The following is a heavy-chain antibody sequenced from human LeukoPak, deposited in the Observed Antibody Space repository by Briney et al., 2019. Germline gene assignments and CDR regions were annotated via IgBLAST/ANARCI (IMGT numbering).Heavy chain of an antibody. CDR3: ARDAIAVADDDGNWFDP. Sequence: ASVKVSCKASGYTFTDYYIHWVRQAPGQGLEWMGWISAYNGNTNYTQKFQGRVTMTTDTSTSTAYMELRSLRSDDTAVYYCARDAIAVADDDGNWFDPWGQGTLVTVSS. CDR2: ISAYNGNT. J-gene: IGHJ5*02. V-gene: IGHV1-18*04. D-gene: IGHD6-19*01. CDR1: GYTFTDYY.